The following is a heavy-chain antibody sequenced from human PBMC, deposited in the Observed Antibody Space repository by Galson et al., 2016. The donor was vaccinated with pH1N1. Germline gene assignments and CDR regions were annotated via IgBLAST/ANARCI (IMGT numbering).Heavy chain of an antibody. D-gene: IGHD3-22*01. Sequence: YLRLSCAASGFTFSDYHLSWIRQAPGKGLEWISYISSSGVYTSYADSVKGRFTISGDYAKKSLYLQMNSLRAEDTAVYYCARGGLGVHYYDSSGPVDYWGQGTLVTVSS. CDR2: ISSSGVYT. CDR3: ARGGLGVHYYDSSGPVDY. J-gene: IGHJ4*02. V-gene: IGHV3-11*06. CDR1: GFTFSDYH.